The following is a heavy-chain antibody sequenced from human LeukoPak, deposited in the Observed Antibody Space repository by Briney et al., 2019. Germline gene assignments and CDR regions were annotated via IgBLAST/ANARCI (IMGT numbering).Heavy chain of an antibody. CDR2: INHSGST. CDR1: GGSFSGYY. Sequence: SETLSLTCAVYGGSFSGYYWSWIRQPPGKGLEWIGEINHSGSTNYNPSLKSRVTISVETSKNQFSLKLSSVTAADTAVYYCARGDSRGYYGSGSYYNPKYNWFDPWGQGTLVTVSS. CDR3: ARGDSRGYYGSGSYYNPKYNWFDP. D-gene: IGHD3-10*01. J-gene: IGHJ5*02. V-gene: IGHV4-34*01.